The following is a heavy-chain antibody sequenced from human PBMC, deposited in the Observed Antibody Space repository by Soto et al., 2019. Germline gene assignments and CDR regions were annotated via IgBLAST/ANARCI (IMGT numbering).Heavy chain of an antibody. CDR2: IYYSGST. Sequence: SETLSLTCTVSGGSISSYYWSWIRQPPGKGLEWIGYIYYSGSTNYNPSIKSRVTISVDTSKNQFSLKLSSVTAADTSLFYCARDINYYDSSGSHWFDPWGQGTLVTVSS. CDR3: ARDINYYDSSGSHWFDP. V-gene: IGHV4-59*01. D-gene: IGHD3-22*01. J-gene: IGHJ5*02. CDR1: GGSISSYY.